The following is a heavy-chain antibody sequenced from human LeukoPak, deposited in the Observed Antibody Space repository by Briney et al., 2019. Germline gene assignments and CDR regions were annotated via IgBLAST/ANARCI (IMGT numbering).Heavy chain of an antibody. CDR3: ARDGYGSSWYGGSHGY. D-gene: IGHD6-13*01. CDR2: IPYDGSNR. V-gene: IGHV3-30*02. Sequence: GGSLRLSCAASGFTFSIYGMHWVRQAPGKGLEWVAFIPYDGSNRYYADSVKGRFTISRDNSKNTLYLQMNSLRAEDTAVYYCARDGYGSSWYGGSHGYWGQGTLVTVSS. J-gene: IGHJ4*02. CDR1: GFTFSIYG.